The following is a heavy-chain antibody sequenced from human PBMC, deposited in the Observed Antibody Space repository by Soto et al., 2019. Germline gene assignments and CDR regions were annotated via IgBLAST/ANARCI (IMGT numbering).Heavy chain of an antibody. J-gene: IGHJ6*02. Sequence: QVQLVQSGAEVKKPGSSVKVSCKASGGTFSSYTISWVRQAPGQGLEWMGRIIPILGIANYAQKFQGRVTITADKSTSTAYMELSSLRSQDTAVYYCARPLYSSSWYYYYGMDVWGQGTTVTVSS. V-gene: IGHV1-69*02. CDR3: ARPLYSSSWYYYYGMDV. CDR2: IIPILGIA. CDR1: GGTFSSYT. D-gene: IGHD6-13*01.